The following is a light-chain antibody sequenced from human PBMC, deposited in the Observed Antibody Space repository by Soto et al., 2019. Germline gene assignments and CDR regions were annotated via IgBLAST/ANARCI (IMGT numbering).Light chain of an antibody. V-gene: IGLV1-44*01. Sequence: QLVLTQPPSASGTPGRRVTIPCSAVRSNVGSIPVNWYRLLPGTPPNLVIYSIIHRPSGVPDRFSGSKAGTSASLASSGRHSEDEADYDCAAWEDSLNGYVFGSGTKVTV. CDR3: AAWEDSLNGYV. CDR1: RSNVGSIP. CDR2: SII. J-gene: IGLJ1*01.